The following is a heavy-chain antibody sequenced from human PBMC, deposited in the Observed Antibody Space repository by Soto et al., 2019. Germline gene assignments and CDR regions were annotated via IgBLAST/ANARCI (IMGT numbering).Heavy chain of an antibody. CDR3: AKSLRADYDYVWGPDY. J-gene: IGHJ4*02. V-gene: IGHV3-23*01. CDR2: ISGSGGST. CDR1: GFTFSSYA. Sequence: GGSLRLSCAASGFTFSSYAMSWVRQAPGKGLEWVSAISGSGGSTYYADSVKGRFTISRDNSKNTLYLQMNSLRAEDTAVYYCAKSLRADYDYVWGPDYWGQGTLVTV. D-gene: IGHD3-16*01.